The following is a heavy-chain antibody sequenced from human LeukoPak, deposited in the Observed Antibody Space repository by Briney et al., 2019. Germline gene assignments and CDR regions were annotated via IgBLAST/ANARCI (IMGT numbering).Heavy chain of an antibody. Sequence: PSETLSLTCTVSGGSTSSGGYYWSWIRQPPGKGLEWIGYIYHSGSTYYNPSLKSRVTISVDRSKNQFSLKLSSVTAADTAVYYCARLVPAALSLDYWGQGTLVTVSS. J-gene: IGHJ4*02. D-gene: IGHD2-2*01. V-gene: IGHV4-30-2*01. CDR3: ARLVPAALSLDY. CDR1: GGSTSSGGYY. CDR2: IYHSGST.